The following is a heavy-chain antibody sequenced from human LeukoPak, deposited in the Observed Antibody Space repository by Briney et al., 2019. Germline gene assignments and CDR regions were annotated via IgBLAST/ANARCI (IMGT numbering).Heavy chain of an antibody. CDR3: ARQWPTRNVITWDNWFDP. V-gene: IGHV1-18*01. J-gene: IGHJ5*02. CDR1: GYTFTSYG. Sequence: ASVKVSCKASGYTFTSYGISWVRQAPGQGLEWMGWISAYNGNTNYAQKLQGRVTMTTDTSTSTAYMELRSLRSDDTAGYYCARQWPTRNVITWDNWFDPWGQGTLVTVSS. D-gene: IGHD6-19*01. CDR2: ISAYNGNT.